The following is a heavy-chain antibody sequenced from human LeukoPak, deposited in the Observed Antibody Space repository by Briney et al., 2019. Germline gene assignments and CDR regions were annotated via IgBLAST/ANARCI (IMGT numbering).Heavy chain of an antibody. J-gene: IGHJ4*02. Sequence: GGSLRLSCAASGFTFSSYAMHWVRQAPGKGLEWVAVISYDGSNKYYADSVKGRFTISRDNAKNSLYLQMNSLRAEDTAVYYCASTGGNGDYWGQGTLVTVSS. CDR2: ISYDGSNK. CDR1: GFTFSSYA. D-gene: IGHD2-8*02. V-gene: IGHV3-30*04. CDR3: ASTGGNGDY.